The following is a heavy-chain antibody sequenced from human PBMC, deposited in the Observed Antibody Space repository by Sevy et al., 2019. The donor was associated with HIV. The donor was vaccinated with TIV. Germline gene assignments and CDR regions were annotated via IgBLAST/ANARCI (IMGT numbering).Heavy chain of an antibody. J-gene: IGHJ3*02. CDR3: ARNPDYYGSGSRGAFDI. CDR1: GYSISSGYY. D-gene: IGHD3-10*01. Sequence: SETLSLTCAVSGYSISSGYYWGWIRQPPGKGLEWIGSIYHSGSTYYNPSLKSRVTISVDTSKNQFSLKLSPVTAADTAVYYCARNPDYYGSGSRGAFDIWGQGTMVTVSS. V-gene: IGHV4-38-2*01. CDR2: IYHSGST.